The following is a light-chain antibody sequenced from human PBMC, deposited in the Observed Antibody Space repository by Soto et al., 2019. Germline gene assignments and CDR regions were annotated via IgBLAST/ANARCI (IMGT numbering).Light chain of an antibody. J-gene: IGKJ2*01. CDR1: QSVSSW. CDR2: DAF. Sequence: DIQMTQSPSTLSASVGDRVTITCRASQSVSSWVAWYHLKPGKAPRLLIYDAFSLESGVPSRFSGTGSGTEFALTISSLQPDDLATYFCQQYHTVPYTFGQGTKVDIK. V-gene: IGKV1-5*01. CDR3: QQYHTVPYT.